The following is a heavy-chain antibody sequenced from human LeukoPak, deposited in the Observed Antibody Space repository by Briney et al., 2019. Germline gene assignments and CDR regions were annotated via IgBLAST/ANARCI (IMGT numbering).Heavy chain of an antibody. CDR1: GGSISSSIYY. Sequence: SVTLSLTCTVSGGSISSSIYYWGWIRQPPGKGLEWIGSIYYTGSTYYNPSLKSRVTISVDTSKNQFSLKLSSVTAADTAVYYCARAGVYYYDSSGYYRWGQGTLVTVSS. CDR2: IYYTGST. J-gene: IGHJ4*02. CDR3: ARAGVYYYDSSGYYR. V-gene: IGHV4-39*01. D-gene: IGHD3-22*01.